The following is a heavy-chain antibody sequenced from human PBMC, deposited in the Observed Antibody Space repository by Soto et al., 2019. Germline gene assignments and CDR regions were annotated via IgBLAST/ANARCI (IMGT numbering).Heavy chain of an antibody. V-gene: IGHV4-4*07. CDR2: VDASGNT. Sequence: QVQLQESGPGLVKASETLSLSCTVSGHSISADYWSWIRQPAGKRLEWIGRVDASGNTNYNPSLKSRVTMSVDTSKNLFFLKVRSVTAADTAMYFCARDVGGSVVPHWFDPWGQGALVTVSS. CDR3: ARDVGGSVVPHWFDP. CDR1: GHSISADY. J-gene: IGHJ5*02. D-gene: IGHD3-22*01.